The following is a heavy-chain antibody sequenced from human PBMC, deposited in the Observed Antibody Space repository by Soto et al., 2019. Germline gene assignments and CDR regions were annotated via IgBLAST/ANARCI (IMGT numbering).Heavy chain of an antibody. CDR1: RDTLSSYT. D-gene: IGHD3-9*01. Sequence: ASVKVTWKASRDTLSSYTISWARHAPEKRHEWMGRHIAILGIENYAQKSHGRVTIKAAKSTSTAYMELSSLRSEDTAVYYCARAKNSAYDSNPDAAFDIWGQGTMVTV. V-gene: IGHV1-69*02. CDR2: HIAILGIE. J-gene: IGHJ3*02. CDR3: ARAKNSAYDSNPDAAFDI.